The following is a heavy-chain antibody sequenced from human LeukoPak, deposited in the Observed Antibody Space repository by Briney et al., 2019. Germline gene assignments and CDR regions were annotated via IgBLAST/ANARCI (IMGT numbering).Heavy chain of an antibody. Sequence: PGASLTPSCVASGFTFSRHAMHCVSQAPGKGREWVAVISVHGHNKNHASTVKGRSTISRDNSKNTLSLQMNSLRAEDAAVYYSARNDYGDYYFGGWGHGTLVTAST. V-gene: IGHV3-30-3*01. CDR3: ARNDYGDYYFGG. CDR1: GFTFSRHA. CDR2: ISVHGHNK. J-gene: IGHJ4*01. D-gene: IGHD4-17*01.